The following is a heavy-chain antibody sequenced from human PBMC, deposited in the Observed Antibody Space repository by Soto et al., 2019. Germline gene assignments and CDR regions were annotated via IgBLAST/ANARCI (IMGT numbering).Heavy chain of an antibody. CDR3: ARDLDGSGSYFTNY. CDR1: SYTFSSIG. J-gene: IGHJ4*02. CDR2: ISPHKDDT. V-gene: IGHV1-18*01. Sequence: RASVKVSCKTSSYTFSSIGITWVRQAPGQGLEWMGWISPHKDDTYYAQRLQGRVTMTTDTSTNTAYMELRSLRSDDTAVYFCARDLDGSGSYFTNYWGPGTLVTVSS. D-gene: IGHD3-10*01.